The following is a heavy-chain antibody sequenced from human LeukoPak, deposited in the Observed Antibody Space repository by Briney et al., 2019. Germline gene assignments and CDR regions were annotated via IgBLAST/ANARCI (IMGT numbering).Heavy chain of an antibody. V-gene: IGHV3-53*01. CDR3: AREVVVPAAGRWFDP. D-gene: IGHD2-2*01. J-gene: IGHJ5*02. CDR1: GFTVSDNY. Sequence: GGSLRLSCAASGFTVSDNYMTWVRQAPGKGLEWVSVFYNTGYTYYADSVKGRFTISRDNSKNTLYLQMNSLRAEDTAVYYCAREVVVPAAGRWFDPWGQGTLVTVSS. CDR2: FYNTGYT.